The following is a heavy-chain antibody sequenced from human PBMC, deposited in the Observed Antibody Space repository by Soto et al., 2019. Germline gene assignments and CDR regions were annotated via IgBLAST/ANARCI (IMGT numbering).Heavy chain of an antibody. CDR1: GFSLTTSGVG. CDR2: IYWDDDK. Sequence: QITLKESGPTLVKPTQTLTLTCTFSGFSLTTSGVGVGWIRQPPGKAPEWLALIYWDDDKRFSPSLKSRLTTTQDTAKHQVVLIVTNMDSMHTATYFCAHRGNDYSGHYWGLDYWGQGTLLTDSS. D-gene: IGHD3-22*01. CDR3: AHRGNDYSGHYWGLDY. V-gene: IGHV2-5*02. J-gene: IGHJ4*02.